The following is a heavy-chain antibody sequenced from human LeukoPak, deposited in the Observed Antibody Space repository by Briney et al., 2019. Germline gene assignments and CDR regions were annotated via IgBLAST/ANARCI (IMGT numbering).Heavy chain of an antibody. CDR3: ASWGEGALDN. D-gene: IGHD1-26*01. CDR1: GFTFSTYG. J-gene: IGHJ4*02. V-gene: IGHV3-23*01. Sequence: GGTLRLSCAASGFTFSTYGMSWVRQAPGKGLEWVSTLSGSGGTTYYADSVKGRFTISRDNAKKSLYLQMNSLRVEDTGVYYCASWGEGALDNWGQGTLVTVSS. CDR2: LSGSGGTT.